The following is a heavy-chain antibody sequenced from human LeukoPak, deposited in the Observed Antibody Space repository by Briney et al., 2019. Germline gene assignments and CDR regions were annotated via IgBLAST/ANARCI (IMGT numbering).Heavy chain of an antibody. CDR3: ASSGKFIAASFDY. D-gene: IGHD6-13*01. V-gene: IGHV4-59*01. Sequence: SETLSLTCTVSGGSISSYYWSWIRQPPGKGLEWIGYIYYSGSTNYNPSLKSRVTISVDTSKNQFSLKLSSVTAADTAVYYCASSGKFIAASFDYWGQGILVTVSS. J-gene: IGHJ4*02. CDR2: IYYSGST. CDR1: GGSISSYY.